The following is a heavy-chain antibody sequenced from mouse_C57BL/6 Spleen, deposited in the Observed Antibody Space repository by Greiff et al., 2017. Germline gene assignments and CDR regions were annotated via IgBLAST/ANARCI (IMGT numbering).Heavy chain of an antibody. Sequence: EVKLVESGGGLVKPGGSLKLSCAASGFTFGSYTMSWVRQTPEKRLEWVATISGGGGNTYYPDSVKGRFTISRDNAKNTLYLQMSSLRSEDTALYYCARRTGSPFDYWGQGTTLTVSS. J-gene: IGHJ2*01. CDR3: ARRTGSPFDY. CDR1: GFTFGSYT. CDR2: ISGGGGNT. V-gene: IGHV5-9*01. D-gene: IGHD6-1*01.